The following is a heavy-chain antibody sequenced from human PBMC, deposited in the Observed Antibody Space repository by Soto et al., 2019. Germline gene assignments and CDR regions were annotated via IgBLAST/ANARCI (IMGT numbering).Heavy chain of an antibody. CDR1: GFTLSSYS. V-gene: IGHV3-21*01. D-gene: IGHD3-22*01. Sequence: GGSLRLSCAASGFTLSSYSMNWVRQAPGKGLEWVSSISSSSSYIYYADSVKGRFTISRDNAKNSLYLQMNSLRAEDTAVYYCASGAYYYDSSGYYYYWGQGTLVTVSS. CDR3: ASGAYYYDSSGYYYY. J-gene: IGHJ4*02. CDR2: ISSSSSYI.